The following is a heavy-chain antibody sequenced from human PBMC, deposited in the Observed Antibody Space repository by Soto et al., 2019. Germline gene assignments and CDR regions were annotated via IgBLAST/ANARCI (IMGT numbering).Heavy chain of an antibody. J-gene: IGHJ5*02. D-gene: IGHD2-15*01. CDR1: GYSISSGYY. Sequence: LSLTCAVSGYSISSGYYWGWIRQPPGKGLEWIGSIYHSGSTYYNPSLKRRVTISVDTSKNQFSLKLSSVTAADTAVYYCARGWRRILNWFDPWGQGTLVTVSS. CDR2: IYHSGST. CDR3: ARGWRRILNWFDP. V-gene: IGHV4-38-2*01.